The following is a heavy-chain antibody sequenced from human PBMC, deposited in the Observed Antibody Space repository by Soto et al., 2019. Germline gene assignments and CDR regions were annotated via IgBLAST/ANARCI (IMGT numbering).Heavy chain of an antibody. Sequence: SETLSLTCTVSGASIRSTDYYWSWIRQAQGKGLEWIGYVYYTGSTYYNPSLMSRLTISVDTSKNQFSLKLTSVTAAETAVYYCVRTARQGAVAPHWFDRWGQGTLVTVSS. CDR3: VRTARQGAVAPHWFDR. CDR1: GASIRSTDYY. CDR2: VYYTGST. J-gene: IGHJ5*02. D-gene: IGHD2-21*02. V-gene: IGHV4-30-4*01.